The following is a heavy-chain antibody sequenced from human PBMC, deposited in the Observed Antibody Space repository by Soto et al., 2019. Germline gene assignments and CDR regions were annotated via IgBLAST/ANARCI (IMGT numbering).Heavy chain of an antibody. CDR1: GYTFTSYH. Sequence: GASVKVSRKASGYTFTSYHIHWVLQAPGQGLEWMGIINPSGGSTSYAQKFQGRVTMTRDTSTSTVYMELSSLRSEDTAVYYCASLGRYSGSYNDYWGQGTLVTVSS. D-gene: IGHD3-10*01. J-gene: IGHJ4*02. CDR2: INPSGGST. CDR3: ASLGRYSGSYNDY. V-gene: IGHV1-46*01.